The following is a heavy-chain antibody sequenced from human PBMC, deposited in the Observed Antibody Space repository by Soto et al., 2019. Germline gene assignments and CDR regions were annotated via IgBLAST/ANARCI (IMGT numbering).Heavy chain of an antibody. CDR2: IYYSGGT. CDR1: GGSISNYY. J-gene: IGHJ4*02. Sequence: SETLSLTCTVSGGSISNYYWTWIRQPPGKGLELIGYIYYSGGTNYNPSLKSRVTISGDTSRNQFSLKLSSVTAADTAVYYCTYSSSWYYFEYWGQTTLVTVSS. CDR3: TYSSSWYYFEY. V-gene: IGHV4-59*01. D-gene: IGHD6-13*01.